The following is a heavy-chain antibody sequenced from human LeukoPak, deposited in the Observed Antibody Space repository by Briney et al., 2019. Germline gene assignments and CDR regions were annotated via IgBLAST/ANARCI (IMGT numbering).Heavy chain of an antibody. Sequence: SEALSLTCTVSGASISSYYWSWIRQPPGKGLEWIGYIYYSGSTNYNPSLKSRVAISVDTSKNQVSLRLSSVTAADTAVYYCARGGSIVGTTPHDTFDIWGQGTVVTVSS. CDR1: GASISSYY. V-gene: IGHV4-59*12. J-gene: IGHJ3*02. D-gene: IGHD1-26*01. CDR3: ARGGSIVGTTPHDTFDI. CDR2: IYYSGST.